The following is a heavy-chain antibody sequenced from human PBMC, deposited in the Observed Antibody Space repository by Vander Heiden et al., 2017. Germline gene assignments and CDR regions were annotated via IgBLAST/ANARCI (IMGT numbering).Heavy chain of an antibody. CDR2: INPNSGGT. D-gene: IGHD7-27*01. V-gene: IGHV1-2*06. J-gene: IGHJ4*02. Sequence: GAEVKKPGASVKVSCKASGYTFTGYYMHWVRQAPGQGLEWMGRINPNSGGTNYAQKFQGRVTMTRDTSISTAYMELSRLRSDDTAVYDCARAQGLTGGYFDYWGQGTLVTVSS. CDR1: GYTFTGYY. CDR3: ARAQGLTGGYFDY.